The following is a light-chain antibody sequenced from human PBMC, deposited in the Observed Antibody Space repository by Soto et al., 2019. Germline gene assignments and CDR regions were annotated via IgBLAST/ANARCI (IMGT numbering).Light chain of an antibody. V-gene: IGKV3-20*01. CDR3: QQYDSSPIT. J-gene: IGKJ5*01. CDR2: GAS. CDR1: QSVSSSY. Sequence: EILKSHSPGSLSPSPLCRAALSARPSQSVSSSYLAWYQQKPGQAPRLLIYGASSRATGIPDRFSGSGSETDFTLTISRLEPEDFAVYYCQQYDSSPITFGQGTPLEIK.